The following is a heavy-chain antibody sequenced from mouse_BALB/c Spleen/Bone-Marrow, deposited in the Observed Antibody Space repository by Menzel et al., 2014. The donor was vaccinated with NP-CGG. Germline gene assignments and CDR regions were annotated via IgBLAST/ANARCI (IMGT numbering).Heavy chain of an antibody. CDR3: VRGNYGNYVGCFDF. V-gene: IGHV5-6-3*01. Sequence: EVHLAESGGGLVQPGGTLKLSCAASGFTFSNNGMSLVRQTPDKRLELVATINGNGGSTYFPDSVKGRFTIFRDTAKNTLYLQMSSLKSEETAMYYCVRGNYGNYVGCFDFWGQGTTLTVSS. D-gene: IGHD2-1*01. J-gene: IGHJ2*01. CDR1: GFTFSNNG. CDR2: INGNGGST.